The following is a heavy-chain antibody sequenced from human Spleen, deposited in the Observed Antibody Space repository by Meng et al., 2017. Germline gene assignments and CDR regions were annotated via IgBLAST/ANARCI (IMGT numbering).Heavy chain of an antibody. CDR3: ARAHTGWYFDL. J-gene: IGHJ2*01. D-gene: IGHD2-8*02. CDR2: IYYSGST. CDR1: GGSISSGGCY. Sequence: VQLQESVPGLVNLSQTLSLTFTVSGGSISSGGCYWSWSRQNPGKGLEWIGYIYYSGSTYYNPSLKSRVTISVDTSKNQFSLKLSSVTATDTAVYYCARAHTGWYFDLWGRGTLVTVSS. V-gene: IGHV4-31*03.